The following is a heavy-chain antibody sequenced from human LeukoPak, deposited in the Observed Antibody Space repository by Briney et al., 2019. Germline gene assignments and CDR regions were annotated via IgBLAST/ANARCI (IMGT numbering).Heavy chain of an antibody. V-gene: IGHV3-23*01. CDR2: ISGSGGST. D-gene: IGHD3-22*01. J-gene: IGHJ4*02. CDR1: GFTFSNYA. CDR3: AKDPYYYDTSGYNGDY. Sequence: GGSLRLSCAASGFTFSNYAMRWVPQAPGKGLEWVSSISGSGGSTYYADSVKGRFTISRDNSKNTLFLQMNSLRAEDTAVYYCAKDPYYYDTSGYNGDYWGQGTLVTVSS.